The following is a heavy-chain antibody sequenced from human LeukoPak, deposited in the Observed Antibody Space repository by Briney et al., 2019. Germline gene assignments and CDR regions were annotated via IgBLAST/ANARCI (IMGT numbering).Heavy chain of an antibody. CDR2: IGYSGTDT. D-gene: IGHD2-21*01. Sequence: GGSLRLSCAASGFTFSSFGIHWVRQAPGEGLEWVAYIGYSGTDTYYADSVKGRFTISRDNSKNTVHLQVNSLRAADTALYSCARDLAERKYYIAFWGQGTLVTVSS. CDR3: ARDLAERKYYIAF. J-gene: IGHJ4*02. V-gene: IGHV3-30*02. CDR1: GFTFSSFG.